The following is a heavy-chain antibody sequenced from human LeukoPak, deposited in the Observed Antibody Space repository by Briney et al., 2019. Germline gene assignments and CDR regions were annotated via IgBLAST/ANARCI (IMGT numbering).Heavy chain of an antibody. CDR3: VRGTVAVRLRWLDS. CDR2: IYNYETTS. Sequence: AGGSLRLSCAASGFSFRNYWMHWVRQAPGKGLVWVARIYNYETTSSYADAVKGRFTISRDNAKNTLSLQMSSLTVEDTAVYYCVRGTVAVRLRWLDSWGKGTLVTVSS. D-gene: IGHD6-6*01. V-gene: IGHV3-74*01. CDR1: GFSFRNYW. J-gene: IGHJ5*01.